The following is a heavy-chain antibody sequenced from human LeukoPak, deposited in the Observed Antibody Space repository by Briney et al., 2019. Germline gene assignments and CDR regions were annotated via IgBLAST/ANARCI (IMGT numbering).Heavy chain of an antibody. Sequence: GGSLRLSCAASGFTFSSYATSWVRQAPGKGLEWVSAISAAGNTYYADSVKGRFTISRDNSKNTLFLQMNSLRTEDTAIYFCAKRSASGSYYFDYWGQGALVTVSS. CDR1: GFTFSSYA. CDR3: AKRSASGSYYFDY. CDR2: ISAAGNT. J-gene: IGHJ4*02. V-gene: IGHV3-23*01. D-gene: IGHD3-10*01.